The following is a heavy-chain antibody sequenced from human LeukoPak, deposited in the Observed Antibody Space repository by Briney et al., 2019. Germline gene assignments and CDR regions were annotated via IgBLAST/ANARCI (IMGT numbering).Heavy chain of an antibody. CDR3: AKSGGYGLIDY. Sequence: SEALSLTCTVSGASVSGSPYYWGWIRQPPGKGLEWIGSIYSSGSTYYNASLQSRVTISIETSKNQISLRLNSVTAADTAIYYCAKSGGYGLIDYWGQGTLVTVSS. J-gene: IGHJ4*02. D-gene: IGHD1-26*01. V-gene: IGHV4-39*01. CDR2: IYSSGST. CDR1: GASVSGSPYY.